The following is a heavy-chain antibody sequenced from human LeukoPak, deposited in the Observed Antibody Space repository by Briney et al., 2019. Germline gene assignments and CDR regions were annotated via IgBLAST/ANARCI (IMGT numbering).Heavy chain of an antibody. CDR1: GLTFSDYG. V-gene: IGHV3-33*01. J-gene: IGHJ6*02. Sequence: GGSLRLSCAASGLTFSDYGMHWVRQAPGKGLEWVALIWYDGSYKYYADSAKGRFTISRDNSKNTLYLQMNSLRAEDTAVYYCARDKDYYDSSGYHYYYGMDVWGQGTTVTVSS. D-gene: IGHD3-22*01. CDR3: ARDKDYYDSSGYHYYYGMDV. CDR2: IWYDGSYK.